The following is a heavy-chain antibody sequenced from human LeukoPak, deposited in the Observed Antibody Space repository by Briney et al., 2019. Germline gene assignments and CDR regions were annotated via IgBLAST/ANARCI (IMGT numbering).Heavy chain of an antibody. CDR1: GVSISTYY. J-gene: IGHJ4*02. CDR3: ARVGYSGSYSDY. V-gene: IGHV4-59*01. CDR2: IYYSGTT. Sequence: SETLSLTCTVSGVSISTYYWSWIRQPPGKGLEWIGYIYYSGTTNYTPSLKSRVTISVDKSKNQFSLHLNSVTAADTAVYFCARVGYSGSYSDYWGQGTLVTVSS. D-gene: IGHD1-26*01.